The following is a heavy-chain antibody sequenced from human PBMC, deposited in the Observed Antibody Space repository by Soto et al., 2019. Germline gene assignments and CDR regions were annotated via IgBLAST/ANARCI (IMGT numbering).Heavy chain of an antibody. D-gene: IGHD5-12*01. CDR2: TYPGDSDT. CDR3: ARNSIVDTTSLEAFDI. J-gene: IGHJ3*02. Sequence: GESLKISCTGSGYSFTGYWIGWVRQMPGKGLEWMGITYPGDSDTRYSPSFQGRVTISADKSISTAYLQWSSLKASDTAMYYCARNSIVDTTSLEAFDIWGQGTMVTVSS. V-gene: IGHV5-51*01. CDR1: GYSFTGYW.